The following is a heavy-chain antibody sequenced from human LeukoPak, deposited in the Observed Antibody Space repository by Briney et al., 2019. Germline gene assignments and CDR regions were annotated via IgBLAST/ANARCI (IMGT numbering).Heavy chain of an antibody. V-gene: IGHV3-30*04. J-gene: IGHJ6*03. CDR3: ARAGGGSYYGAHYYYYMDV. CDR2: ISYDGSNK. D-gene: IGHD1-26*01. Sequence: GGSLRLSCAASGFTFSSYAMHWVRQAPGKGLEWVAVISYDGSNKYYADSVKGRFTISRDNSKNALYLQMNSLRAEDTAVYYCARAGGGSYYGAHYYYYMDVWGKGTTVTVSS. CDR1: GFTFSSYA.